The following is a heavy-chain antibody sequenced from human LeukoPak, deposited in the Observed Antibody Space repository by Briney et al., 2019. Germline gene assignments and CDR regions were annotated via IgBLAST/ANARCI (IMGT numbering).Heavy chain of an antibody. D-gene: IGHD4-17*01. V-gene: IGHV3-11*01. J-gene: IGHJ4*02. Sequence: GGSLRLSCAASGFTFSDYYMSWIRQAPGKGLEWVSYISSSGSTIYYADSVKGRFTISRDNAKNTLYLQMNSLRAEDTAVYYCAKDHAVTTDFDYWGQGTLVTVSS. CDR3: AKDHAVTTDFDY. CDR1: GFTFSDYY. CDR2: ISSSGSTI.